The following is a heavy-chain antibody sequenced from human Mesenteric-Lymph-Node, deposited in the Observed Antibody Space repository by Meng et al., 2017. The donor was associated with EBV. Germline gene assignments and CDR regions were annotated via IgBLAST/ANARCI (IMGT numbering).Heavy chain of an antibody. CDR1: GLTFSNYW. D-gene: IGHD1-1*01. J-gene: IGHJ4*02. Sequence: EVQLVESGGGTAQPGGSLKRACAASGLTFSNYWMHWVRQAPGKGLVWVSRISPDGTSANYADSVKGRFTISRDNAKNTFYLQMDSLRVDDTAVYFCAREEANWNGPFDYWGQGTLVTVAS. V-gene: IGHV3-74*01. CDR3: AREEANWNGPFDY. CDR2: ISPDGTSA.